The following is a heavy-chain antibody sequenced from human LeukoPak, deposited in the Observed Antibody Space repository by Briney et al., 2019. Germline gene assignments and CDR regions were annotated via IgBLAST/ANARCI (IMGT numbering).Heavy chain of an antibody. D-gene: IGHD1-26*01. V-gene: IGHV3-7*01. CDR1: GFTFNRYW. Sequence: GGSLRLSCAASGFTFNRYWMSWVRQAPGKGLECVANIKEDGSEKYYVDSVKGRFTISRDNAKNSLYLQMNSLRVEDTAIYYCSRGGNHDLDYWGQGTLVTVSS. CDR2: IKEDGSEK. CDR3: SRGGNHDLDY. J-gene: IGHJ4*02.